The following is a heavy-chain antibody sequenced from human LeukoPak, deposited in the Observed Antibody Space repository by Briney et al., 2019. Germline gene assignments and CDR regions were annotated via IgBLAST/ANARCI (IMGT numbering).Heavy chain of an antibody. D-gene: IGHD2-15*01. V-gene: IGHV1-58*02. Sequence: GTSVKVSCKASGFTFTSSAMQWVRQARGQRLEWIGWIVVGSGNTNYAQKFQERVTITRDMSTSTAYMELSSLRSEDTAVYYCAAYCSGGSCYFGALVYWGQGTLVTVSS. CDR2: IVVGSGNT. CDR1: GFTFTSSA. J-gene: IGHJ4*02. CDR3: AAYCSGGSCYFGALVY.